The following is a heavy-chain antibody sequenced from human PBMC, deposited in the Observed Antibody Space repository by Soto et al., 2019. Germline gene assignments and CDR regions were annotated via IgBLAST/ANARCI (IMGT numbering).Heavy chain of an antibody. D-gene: IGHD2-2*01. J-gene: IGHJ5*01. V-gene: IGHV3-23*01. Sequence: GGSLRLSCAASGFTFSSYAMSWVRQAPGKGLEWVSAISGSGGTTYYADSVKGRFTISRDNPKNTVYLQMNSLRPEDTAVYYCTKDPTQSRNCTRTSCLGWFDSWGQGTLVTVSS. CDR3: TKDPTQSRNCTRTSCLGWFDS. CDR1: GFTFSSYA. CDR2: ISGSGGTT.